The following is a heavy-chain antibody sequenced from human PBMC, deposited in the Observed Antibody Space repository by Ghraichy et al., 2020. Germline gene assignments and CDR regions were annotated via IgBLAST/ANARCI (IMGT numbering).Heavy chain of an antibody. D-gene: IGHD1-26*01. CDR3: ASTSSGSYYGGGFDY. CDR1: GGTFSSYA. V-gene: IGHV1-69*06. CDR2: IIPIFGTA. J-gene: IGHJ4*02. Sequence: SVKVSCKASGGTFSSYAISWVRQAPGQGLEWMGGIIPIFGTANYAQKFQGRVTITADKSTSTAYMELSSLRSEDTAVYYCASTSSGSYYGGGFDYWGQGTLVTVSS.